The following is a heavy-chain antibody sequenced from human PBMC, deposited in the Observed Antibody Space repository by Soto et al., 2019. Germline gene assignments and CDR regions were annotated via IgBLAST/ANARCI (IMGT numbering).Heavy chain of an antibody. D-gene: IGHD6-13*01. V-gene: IGHV4-61*01. CDR2: IYYSGST. CDR3: SGSWYYYYYGMDV. CDR1: GGSVSSGSYY. Sequence: QVQLQESGPGLVKPSETLSLTCTVSGGSVSSGSYYWSWIRQPPGKGLEWIGYIYYSGSTNYNPPLKSRVTISVDTSKNQFSLKLSSVTAADTAVYYCSGSWYYYYYGMDVWGQGTTVTVSS. J-gene: IGHJ6*02.